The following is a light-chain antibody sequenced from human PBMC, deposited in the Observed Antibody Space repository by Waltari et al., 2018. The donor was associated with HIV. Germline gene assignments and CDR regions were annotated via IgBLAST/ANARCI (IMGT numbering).Light chain of an antibody. CDR2: GAS. Sequence: EIVMTQSPANLSVSPGQRVTLSCRASQNIGANLAWYQQRPGQPPRLLIHGASSRDPGIPARFTGRGTGTDFTLQISNLQSDDSGVYYCQQYLDWPPWTFGQGTKV. J-gene: IGKJ1*01. CDR1: QNIGAN. V-gene: IGKV3D-15*01. CDR3: QQYLDWPPWT.